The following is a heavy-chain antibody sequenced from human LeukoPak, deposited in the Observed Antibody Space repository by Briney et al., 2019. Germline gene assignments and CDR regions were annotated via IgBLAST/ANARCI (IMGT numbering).Heavy chain of an antibody. Sequence: SQTLSLTCVVSGDSVSSKNGAWNWIRQSPSRGLEWLGRTYYRSKWYNDYAESMEGRMTISQDTSKNQYSLHLNSVTPDDSAVYYCARDFGTTGWHTFDYWGQGTLVTVSS. CDR1: GDSVSSKNGA. CDR2: TYYRSKWYN. V-gene: IGHV6-1*01. D-gene: IGHD6-19*01. CDR3: ARDFGTTGWHTFDY. J-gene: IGHJ4*02.